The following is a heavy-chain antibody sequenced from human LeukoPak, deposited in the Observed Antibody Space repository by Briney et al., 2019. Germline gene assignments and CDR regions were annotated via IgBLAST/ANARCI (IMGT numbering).Heavy chain of an antibody. CDR1: GFTFSSYA. D-gene: IGHD2-2*02. CDR3: AKDTARAAAISSKPFDY. J-gene: IGHJ4*02. V-gene: IGHV3-23*01. Sequence: GGSLRLSCAASGFTFSSYAMSWVRQAPGKGLEWVSAISGSGGSTYYADSVKGRFTMSRDNSKNTLYLQMNSLRAEDTAVYYCAKDTARAAAISSKPFDYWGQGTLVTVSS. CDR2: ISGSGGST.